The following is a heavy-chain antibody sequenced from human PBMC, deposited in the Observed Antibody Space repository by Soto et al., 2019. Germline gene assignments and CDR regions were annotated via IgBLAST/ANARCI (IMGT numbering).Heavy chain of an antibody. Sequence: ASVKVSCKASGYTFTSYYMHWVRQAPGQGLEWMGIINPSGGSTSYAQKFQGRVTMTRDTSTSTVYMELSSLRSEDTAVYYCARGPVGGFDDSSGYMTNFYYWGQGSLVTVSS. CDR1: GYTFTSYY. V-gene: IGHV1-46*03. CDR3: ARGPVGGFDDSSGYMTNFYY. CDR2: INPSGGST. D-gene: IGHD3-22*01. J-gene: IGHJ4*02.